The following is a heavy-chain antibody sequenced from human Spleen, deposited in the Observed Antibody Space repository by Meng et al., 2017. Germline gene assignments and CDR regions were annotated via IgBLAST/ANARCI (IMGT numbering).Heavy chain of an antibody. Sequence: QVPLQQGGAGLLKLSETLSLTCAVYGGSFSGYYWSWIRQPPGKGLEWIGEINHSGSTNYNPSLKSRVTISVDTSKNQFSLKLSSVTAADTAVYYCARGPGGLGFDPWGQGTLVTVSS. J-gene: IGHJ5*02. D-gene: IGHD1-26*01. CDR2: INHSGST. CDR1: GGSFSGYY. CDR3: ARGPGGLGFDP. V-gene: IGHV4-34*01.